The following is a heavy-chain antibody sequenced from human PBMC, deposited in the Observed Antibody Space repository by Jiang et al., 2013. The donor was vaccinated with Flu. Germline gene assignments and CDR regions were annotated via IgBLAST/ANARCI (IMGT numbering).Heavy chain of an antibody. D-gene: IGHD6-13*01. V-gene: IGHV6-1*01. CDR1: SNSAA. CDR2: TYYRSKWYN. Sequence: SNSAAWNWIRQSPSRGLEWLGRTYYRSKWYNDYAVSVKSRITINPDTSKNQFSLQLNSVTPEDSAVYYCARGWYNSFDIWGQGTMVTVSS. J-gene: IGHJ3*02. CDR3: ARGWYNSFDI.